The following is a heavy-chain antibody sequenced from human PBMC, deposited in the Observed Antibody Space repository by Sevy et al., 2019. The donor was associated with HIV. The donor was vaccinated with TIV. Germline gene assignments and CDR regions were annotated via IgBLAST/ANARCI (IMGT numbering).Heavy chain of an antibody. CDR3: VKEGAPHGNIGYCFGENCCYNWFDM. D-gene: IGHD2-15*01. CDR2: ISHDGMNE. V-gene: IGHV3-30*09. J-gene: IGHJ5*02. Sequence: GGSLRLSCTASEFTFSDYVMHWVRQTPGKGLEWVAIISHDGMNEDYAESVKGRFAISRDNSRNTLYLQMNRLRPDDTAVYFCVKEGAPHGNIGYCFGENCCYNWFDMWGQGVLVTVSS. CDR1: EFTFSDYV.